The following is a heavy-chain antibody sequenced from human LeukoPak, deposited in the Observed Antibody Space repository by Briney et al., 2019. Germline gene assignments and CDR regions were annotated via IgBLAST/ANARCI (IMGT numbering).Heavy chain of an antibody. CDR3: AKDGQIAARPVFDC. Sequence: GGSLRLSCAASGFTFDDYAMHWVRQAPGKGLEWVSGITWNSGSIGYADSVKGRFTISRDNAKNSLYLQMNSLRAEDTALYYCAKDGQIAARPVFDCWGQGTLVTVSS. D-gene: IGHD6-6*01. J-gene: IGHJ4*02. CDR1: GFTFDDYA. V-gene: IGHV3-9*01. CDR2: ITWNSGSI.